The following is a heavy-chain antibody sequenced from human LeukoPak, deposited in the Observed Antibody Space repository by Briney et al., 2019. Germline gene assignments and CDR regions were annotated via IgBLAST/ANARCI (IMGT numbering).Heavy chain of an antibody. D-gene: IGHD3-16*01. CDR3: ARICSPGGYIWFDP. J-gene: IGHJ5*02. CDR1: GGSISRGGHH. V-gene: IGHV4-31*03. CDR2: IYFGGST. Sequence: PSQTLSVTCTVSGGSISRGGHHWIWIRQHPGKGLEWLGYIYFGGSTCYIPTLKGRVTICVDTSKNQFSLKLSYVTAAGAAVYYCARICSPGGYIWFDPWGEGTLVTVSS.